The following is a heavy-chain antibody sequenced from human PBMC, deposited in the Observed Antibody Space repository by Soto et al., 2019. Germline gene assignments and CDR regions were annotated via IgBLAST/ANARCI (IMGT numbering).Heavy chain of an antibody. V-gene: IGHV3-23*01. CDR3: AKQVGYYDSSGYSDY. J-gene: IGHJ4*02. CDR1: GFTFSSYA. Sequence: GSLRLSCAASGFTFSSYAMSWVRQAPGKGLEWVSAISGSGGSTYYADSVKGRFTISRDNSKNTLYLQMNSLRAEDTAVYYCAKQVGYYDSSGYSDYWGQGTLVTVSS. CDR2: ISGSGGST. D-gene: IGHD3-22*01.